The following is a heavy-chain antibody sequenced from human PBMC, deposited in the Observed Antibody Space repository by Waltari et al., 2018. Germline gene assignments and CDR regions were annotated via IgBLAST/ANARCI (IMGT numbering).Heavy chain of an antibody. V-gene: IGHV3-23*01. CDR1: GFPFNTYV. CDR2: ISDGGGII. D-gene: IGHD7-27*01. CDR3: ARGSGVDY. J-gene: IGHJ4*02. Sequence: EVQLLESGGGLVQPGGSLRLSCAASGFPFNTYVMNWVRQDPGKGLEWVSSISDGGGIINYADSVKGRFTISGDNSKNTLYLQMNSLRAEDTAVYYCARGSGVDYWGQGTLVTISS.